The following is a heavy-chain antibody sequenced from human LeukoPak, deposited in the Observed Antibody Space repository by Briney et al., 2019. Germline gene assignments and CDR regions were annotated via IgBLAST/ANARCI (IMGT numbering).Heavy chain of an antibody. CDR1: GYTLTELS. V-gene: IGHV1-24*01. J-gene: IGHJ5*02. D-gene: IGHD2-2*01. Sequence: RASVKVSCKVSGYTLTELSMHWVRQAPGKGLEWMGGFDPEDGETIYAQKSQGRVTMTEDTSTDTAYMELSSLRSEDTAVYYCATKYQLLWGNWFDPWGQGTLVTVSS. CDR3: ATKYQLLWGNWFDP. CDR2: FDPEDGET.